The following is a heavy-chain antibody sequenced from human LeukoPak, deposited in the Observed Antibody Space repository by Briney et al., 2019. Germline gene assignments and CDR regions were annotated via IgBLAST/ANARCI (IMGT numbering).Heavy chain of an antibody. V-gene: IGHV4-34*01. CDR3: ARGRVRRYSSSWYPTYYYYMDV. Sequence: PSETLSLTCTVSGGSISSYYWSWIRQPPGTGLEWIGEINHSGSTNYNPSLKSRVTISVDTSKNQYSLKLSSVTAAATAVYYCARGRVRRYSSSWYPTYYYYMDVWGKGTTVTVSS. J-gene: IGHJ6*03. CDR2: INHSGST. D-gene: IGHD6-13*01. CDR1: GGSISSYY.